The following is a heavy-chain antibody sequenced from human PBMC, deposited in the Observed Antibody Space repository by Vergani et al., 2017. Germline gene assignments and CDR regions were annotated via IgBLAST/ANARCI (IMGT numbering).Heavy chain of an antibody. V-gene: IGHV3-73*01. CDR3: AKVDVVVPAAQRYFDY. Sequence: EVQLVESGGGLVQPGGSLKLSCAASGFTFSGSAMHWVRQASGKGLEWVGRIRSKANSYATAYAASVKGRFTISRDDSKNTLYLQMNSLRAEDTAVYFCAKVDVVVPAAQRYFDYWGQGTLLTVSS. CDR1: GFTFSGSA. J-gene: IGHJ4*02. CDR2: IRSKANSYAT. D-gene: IGHD2-2*01.